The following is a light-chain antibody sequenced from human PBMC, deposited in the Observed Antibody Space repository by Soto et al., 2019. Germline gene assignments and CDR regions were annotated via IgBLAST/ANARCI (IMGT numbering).Light chain of an antibody. Sequence: DIQMTQSPSSLSASVGDRVTITCRASQSIASYLNWYQQKPGQAPKLLIYAASSLQSGVPSRFSGSGSGTDFTLTISSLRPEDFATYYCQQSYSTPRSFGQGTKLEIK. J-gene: IGKJ2*01. CDR3: QQSYSTPRS. CDR2: AAS. V-gene: IGKV1-39*01. CDR1: QSIASY.